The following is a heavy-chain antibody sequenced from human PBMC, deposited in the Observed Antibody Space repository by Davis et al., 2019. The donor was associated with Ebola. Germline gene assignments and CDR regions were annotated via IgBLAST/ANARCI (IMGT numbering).Heavy chain of an antibody. V-gene: IGHV3-30*18. CDR1: GLTFNSYG. Sequence: PGESLKISCAASGLTFNSYGMHWVRQAPGKGLEWVALISYDGRNTYYADSVKGRFTISRDNSKNTLYLQMNSLRPEDTAVYYCAKEWEPGPWGQGTLVTVSS. J-gene: IGHJ5*02. D-gene: IGHD1-26*01. CDR2: ISYDGRNT. CDR3: AKEWEPGP.